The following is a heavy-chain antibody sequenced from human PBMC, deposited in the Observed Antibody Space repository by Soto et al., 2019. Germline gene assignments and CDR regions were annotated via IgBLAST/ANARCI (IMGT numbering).Heavy chain of an antibody. V-gene: IGHV4-39*01. CDR1: GGSISSSSYY. CDR3: ARRDHDYGAGDGAFDI. CDR2: IYYSGST. Sequence: QLQLQESGPGLVKPSETLSLTCTVSGGSISSSSYYWGWIRQPPGKGLEWIGSIYYSGSTYYNPSLKSRVPRSVDTSKNQFALKLSSVTAADTAVDYCARRDHDYGAGDGAFDIWGQGTMVTVSS. J-gene: IGHJ3*02. D-gene: IGHD4-17*01.